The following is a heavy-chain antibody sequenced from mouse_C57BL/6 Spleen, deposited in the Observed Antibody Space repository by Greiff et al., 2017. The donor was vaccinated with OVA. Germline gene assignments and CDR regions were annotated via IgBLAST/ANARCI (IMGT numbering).Heavy chain of an antibody. D-gene: IGHD3-2*02. CDR2: IDPEDGDT. CDR3: TTVTAQASWFAY. CDR1: GFNIKDYY. V-gene: IGHV14-1*01. Sequence: EVQLQQSGAELVRPGASVKLSCTASGFNIKDYYMHWVKQRPEQGLEWIGRIDPEDGDTEYAPKFQGKATMTADTSSNTAYLQLSSLTSEDTAVDYCTTVTAQASWFAYWGQGTLVTVSA. J-gene: IGHJ3*01.